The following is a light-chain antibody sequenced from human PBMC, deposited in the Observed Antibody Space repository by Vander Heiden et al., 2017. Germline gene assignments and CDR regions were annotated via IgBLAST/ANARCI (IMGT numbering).Light chain of an antibody. J-gene: IGKJ4*01. V-gene: IGKV1-8*01. CDR1: QGISSY. Sequence: AIRITQSPSSLSASTGDRVTITCRASQGISSYLAWYQQKSGKAPKLLIYAASTLQSGVPSRFSGSGSGTDFTLTISCLQSEDFATYYCQQYYSYPLLTFGGGTKVEIK. CDR2: AAS. CDR3: QQYYSYPLLT.